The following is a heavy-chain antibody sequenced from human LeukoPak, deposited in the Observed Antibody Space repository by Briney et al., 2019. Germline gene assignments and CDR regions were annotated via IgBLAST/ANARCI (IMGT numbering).Heavy chain of an antibody. CDR1: GFTFSNAW. V-gene: IGHV3-15*01. Sequence: GGSLRLSCAASGFTFSNAWMSWVRQAPGKGLEWVGRIQSKTDSGTTDYAAPVKGRFTISRDDSKNTLYLQMNSLKNDDTAVYYCTTELYCGGDCYPGAWGQGTLVTVSS. D-gene: IGHD2-21*02. CDR3: TTELYCGGDCYPGA. CDR2: IQSKTDSGTT. J-gene: IGHJ5*02.